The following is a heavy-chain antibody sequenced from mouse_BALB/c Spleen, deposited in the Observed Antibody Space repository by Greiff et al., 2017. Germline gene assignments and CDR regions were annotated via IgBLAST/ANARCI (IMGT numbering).Heavy chain of an antibody. CDR2: IWAGGST. CDR1: GFSLTSYG. D-gene: IGHD2-1*01. CDR3: ARVRDGNSFYAMDY. J-gene: IGHJ4*01. Sequence: QVQLQESGPGLVAPSQSLSITCTVSGFSLTSYGVHWVRQPPGKGLEWLGVIWAGGSTNYNSALMSRLSISKDNSKSQVFLKMNSLQTDDTTMYYCARVRDGNSFYAMDYWGQGTSVTVSS. V-gene: IGHV2-9*02.